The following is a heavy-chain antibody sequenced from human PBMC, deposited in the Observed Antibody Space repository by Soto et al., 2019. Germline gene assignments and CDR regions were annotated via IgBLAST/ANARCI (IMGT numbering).Heavy chain of an antibody. CDR3: TTDPFSSVVLWFGELFNDAFDI. CDR1: GFTFSNAW. V-gene: IGHV3-15*01. D-gene: IGHD3-10*01. CDR2: IKSKTDGGTT. Sequence: GGSLRLSCAASGFTFSNAWMSWVRQAPGKGLEWVGRIKSKTDGGTTDYAAPVKGRFTISRDDSKNTLYLQMNSLKTEDTAVYYCTTDPFSSVVLWFGELFNDAFDIWGQGTMVTVSS. J-gene: IGHJ3*02.